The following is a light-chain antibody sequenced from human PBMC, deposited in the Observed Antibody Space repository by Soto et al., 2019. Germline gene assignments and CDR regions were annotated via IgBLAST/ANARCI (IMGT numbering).Light chain of an antibody. CDR2: DVS. Sequence: DIQMTQSPSTLSASVGERVTITCRASQSVSNWLAWDQQKPGKAPKLLIYDVSSLESGVQSRFSGSGSGTEFILTISSLQPDDFATYYCQQYDSYSWTFDQGTKVEMK. V-gene: IGKV1-5*01. CDR3: QQYDSYSWT. J-gene: IGKJ1*01. CDR1: QSVSNW.